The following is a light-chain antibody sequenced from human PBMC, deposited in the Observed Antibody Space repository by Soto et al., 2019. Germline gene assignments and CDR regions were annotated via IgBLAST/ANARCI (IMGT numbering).Light chain of an antibody. CDR2: ENN. CDR1: SSNIGAGYE. CDR3: QSYDSSLSGYV. J-gene: IGLJ1*01. V-gene: IGLV1-40*01. Sequence: QAVVTQPPSVSEAPGQRVTISCTGSSSNIGAGYEAHWYQQVPGTAPKLLIYENNNRPXXXPDRFSGSKSGTSASLAITGLQAEDEAEYYCQSYDSSLSGYVFGTGTK.